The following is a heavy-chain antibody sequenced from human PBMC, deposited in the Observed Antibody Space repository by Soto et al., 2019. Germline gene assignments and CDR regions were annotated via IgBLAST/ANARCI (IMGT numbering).Heavy chain of an antibody. CDR2: ISGFNDDT. CDR1: GYTFTSYG. Sequence: QVQLVQSGAEMKIPGASVKVSCKASGYTFTSYGISWVRQAPGQGLEWMGWISGFNDDTNHAQKLQGRVTMTKDTSTSTAYMELRSLKSDDTAVYYCARSGSYYPARNWFGPWGQGTLVTVSS. CDR3: ARSGSYYPARNWFGP. V-gene: IGHV1-18*01. J-gene: IGHJ5*02. D-gene: IGHD3-10*01.